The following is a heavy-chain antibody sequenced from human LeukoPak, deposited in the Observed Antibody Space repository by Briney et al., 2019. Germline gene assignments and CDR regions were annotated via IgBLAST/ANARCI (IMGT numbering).Heavy chain of an antibody. CDR3: ARDALWFGELLNWFDP. CDR2: ISSSSSYT. J-gene: IGHJ5*02. V-gene: IGHV3-11*06. D-gene: IGHD3-10*01. Sequence: GGSLRLSCAASGFTFGDYYMGWIRQAPGKGLERVSHISSSSSYTKYADSVKGRFTISRDNARNSLYLQMNSLRAEDTAVYYCARDALWFGELLNWFDPWGQGTLVPVSS. CDR1: GFTFGDYY.